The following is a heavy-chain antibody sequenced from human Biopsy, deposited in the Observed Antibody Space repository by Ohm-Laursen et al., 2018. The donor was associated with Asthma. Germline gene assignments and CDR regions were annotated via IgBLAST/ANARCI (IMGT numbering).Heavy chain of an antibody. Sequence: PGTLSLTCAVSGDSISSNSWWTWVRQSPGRGLEWIGEIYYSGSTNYHPSLKGRVTISVAKSKNQFSLRLTSVTAADTAVYYCARAIGTGDWYFDVWGRGTLATVSS. J-gene: IGHJ2*01. V-gene: IGHV4-4*03. D-gene: IGHD1-1*01. CDR3: ARAIGTGDWYFDV. CDR1: GDSISSNSW. CDR2: IYYSGST.